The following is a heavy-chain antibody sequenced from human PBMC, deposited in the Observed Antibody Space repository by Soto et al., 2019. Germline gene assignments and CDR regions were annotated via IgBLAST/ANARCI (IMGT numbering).Heavy chain of an antibody. V-gene: IGHV5-51*01. Sequence: GESLKISCKGSGYSFTSYWIGWVRQMPGKGLEWMGIIYPGDSDTRYSPSFQGRFTISRDNPKDTVYLQMNSLRAEDTAVYYCARDFSMVVVAPGYWGQGTQVTVSS. CDR1: GYSFTSYW. J-gene: IGHJ4*02. CDR3: ARDFSMVVVAPGY. D-gene: IGHD2-15*01. CDR2: IYPGDSDT.